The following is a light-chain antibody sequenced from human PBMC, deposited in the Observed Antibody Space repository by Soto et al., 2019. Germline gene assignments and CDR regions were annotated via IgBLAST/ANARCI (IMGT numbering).Light chain of an antibody. CDR2: AAS. J-gene: IGKJ1*01. V-gene: IGKV1-39*01. CDR1: QSISNY. CDR3: QQSYNART. Sequence: DIQMTKSPSSLSASVGDRVTITCRASQSISNYLNWYQQKPGKAPKLLIYAASNLQSGVPSRFSGSGSGTDFTLTISGLQPEDSATYYCQQSYNARTFGQGTKVEIK.